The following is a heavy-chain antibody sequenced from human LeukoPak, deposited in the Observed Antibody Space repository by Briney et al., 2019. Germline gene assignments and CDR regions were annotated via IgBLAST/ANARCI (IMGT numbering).Heavy chain of an antibody. D-gene: IGHD1-26*01. CDR3: AKDGIGIDY. J-gene: IGHJ4*02. CDR1: GFIFSDYA. V-gene: IGHV3-23*01. Sequence: GGFLRLSCAASGFIFSDYAMSWVRQAPGKGLEWVSAISGSGGSTYYADSVKGRFTISRDNSKNTLYLQMNSLRAEDTAVYYCAKDGIGIDYWGQGTLVTVSS. CDR2: ISGSGGST.